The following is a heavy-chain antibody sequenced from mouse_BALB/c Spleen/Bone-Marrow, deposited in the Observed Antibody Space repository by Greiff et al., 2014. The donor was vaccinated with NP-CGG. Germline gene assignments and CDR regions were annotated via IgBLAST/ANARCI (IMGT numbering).Heavy chain of an antibody. Sequence: VQLQQSGAELVKPGASVKLSCTASGFNIKDTYMHWVKQRPEQGLEWIGRIDPANGNTKYDQKFQGKATITADTSSNTAYLQLSSLTSEDTAVYYCATMITDWYFDVWGAGTTVTVSS. D-gene: IGHD2-4*01. CDR3: ATMITDWYFDV. V-gene: IGHV14-3*02. CDR2: IDPANGNT. CDR1: GFNIKDTY. J-gene: IGHJ1*01.